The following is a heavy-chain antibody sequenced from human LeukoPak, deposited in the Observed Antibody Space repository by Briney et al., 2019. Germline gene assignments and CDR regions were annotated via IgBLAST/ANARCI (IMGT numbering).Heavy chain of an antibody. V-gene: IGHV3-74*01. J-gene: IGHJ4*02. CDR3: ARDSVEWYIFDY. CDR2: TNRDGSST. Sequence: GGSLRLSCAASGFTFSSYWMHWVRQAPGKGPVWVARTNRDGSSTAYADSVKGRFTISKDNAKDTLYLLMNSLRAEDTAVYYCARDSVEWYIFDYWGQGTLVTVSS. CDR1: GFTFSSYW. D-gene: IGHD3-3*01.